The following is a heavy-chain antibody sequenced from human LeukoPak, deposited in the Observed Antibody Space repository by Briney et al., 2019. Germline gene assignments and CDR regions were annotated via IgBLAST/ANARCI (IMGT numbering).Heavy chain of an antibody. Sequence: GGSLRLSCAASGFTFSSYAMHWVRQAPGKGLEWVAVISYDGSNKYYADSVKGRFTISRDNSKNTLYLQMNSLRAEDTALYYCAGDRKSGNFLGEFDHWGQGTLVTVSS. V-gene: IGHV3-30-3*01. J-gene: IGHJ5*02. CDR3: AGDRKSGNFLGEFDH. CDR1: GFTFSSYA. D-gene: IGHD1-26*01. CDR2: ISYDGSNK.